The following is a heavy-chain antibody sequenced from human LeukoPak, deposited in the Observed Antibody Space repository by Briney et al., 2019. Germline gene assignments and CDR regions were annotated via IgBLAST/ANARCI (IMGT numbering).Heavy chain of an antibody. V-gene: IGHV3-30-3*01. J-gene: IGHJ4*02. CDR3: AGELGGVLFDY. CDR2: ILYDGSNK. Sequence: PGGSLRLSCTASGFTFSSYAMHWVRQAPGKGLEWVAVILYDGSNKYYADSLKGRFTISRDNSKNTLYVQMNSLRAEDTAVYYCAGELGGVLFDYWGQGTLDTVSS. CDR1: GFTFSSYA.